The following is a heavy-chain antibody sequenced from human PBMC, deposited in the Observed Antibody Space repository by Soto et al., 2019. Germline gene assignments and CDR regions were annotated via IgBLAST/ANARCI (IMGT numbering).Heavy chain of an antibody. CDR3: ARLPYYDSSGYYSPYYYGMDV. J-gene: IGHJ6*02. D-gene: IGHD3-22*01. Sequence: QVQLVQSGAEVKKPGASVKVSCKASGYTFTSYGISWVRQAPGQGLEWMGWISAYNGNTNYAQKLQGRVTMTTDTSTSTAYMELRSLRSDDTAVYYCARLPYYDSSGYYSPYYYGMDVWGRGTTVTVSS. V-gene: IGHV1-18*01. CDR2: ISAYNGNT. CDR1: GYTFTSYG.